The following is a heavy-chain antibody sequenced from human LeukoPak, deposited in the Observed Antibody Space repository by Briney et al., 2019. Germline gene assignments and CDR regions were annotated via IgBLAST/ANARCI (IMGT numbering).Heavy chain of an antibody. CDR3: AKSGYNRFDY. D-gene: IGHD5-24*01. CDR2: ISGSGGST. J-gene: IGHJ4*02. CDR1: GFTFSIYA. Sequence: GGSLRLSCAASGFTFSIYAMTWVRQAPGKGLEWVSGISGSGGSTYYADSVKGRFTISRDNSKNTLYLQMNSLIAEDTAVYYCAKSGYNRFDYWGQGTRVTVSS. V-gene: IGHV3-23*01.